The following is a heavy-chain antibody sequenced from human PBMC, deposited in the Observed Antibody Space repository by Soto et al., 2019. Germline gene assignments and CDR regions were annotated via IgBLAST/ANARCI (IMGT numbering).Heavy chain of an antibody. CDR3: ARERGTVGDFDY. Sequence: QVQLQESGPGLVKPSETLSLTCTVSGGSISNYYWSWIRQPPGKGLEWIRYIYYSGSTNYNPSLKSRVTISVDASKNQFSLKLTSVTAADTAVYYCARERGTVGDFDYWGQGTLVTVSS. CDR1: GGSISNYY. J-gene: IGHJ4*02. CDR2: IYYSGST. D-gene: IGHD3-16*01. V-gene: IGHV4-59*01.